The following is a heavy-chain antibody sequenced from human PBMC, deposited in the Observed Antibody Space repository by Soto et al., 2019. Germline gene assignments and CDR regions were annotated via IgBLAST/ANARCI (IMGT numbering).Heavy chain of an antibody. CDR3: ARVGGGWLDYCDH. D-gene: IGHD6-19*01. CDR1: GFTFSSYA. V-gene: IGHV3-30-3*01. CDR2: ISYDGSNK. J-gene: IGHJ4*02. Sequence: QVQLVESGGGVVQPGRSLRLSCAASGFTFSSYAMHWVRQAPGKGLEWVAVISYDGSNKYYADSVKGRFTISRDNSKNTLYLQMNSLRAEDTAVYYCARVGGGWLDYCDHWGQGTLVTVSS.